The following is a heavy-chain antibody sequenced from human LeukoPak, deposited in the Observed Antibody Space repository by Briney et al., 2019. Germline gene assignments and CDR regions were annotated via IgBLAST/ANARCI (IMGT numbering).Heavy chain of an antibody. V-gene: IGHV4-59*01. CDR2: IYHSGST. CDR1: GGSISSYY. J-gene: IGHJ1*01. CDR3: ARGRAYGDSEYFQH. Sequence: SETLSLTCTVSGGSISSYYWSWLRQPPGKGLEGIGYIYHSGSTNYNPSLKSRVTISVDTSKNQFCLKLSSVTTADTAVYYCARGRAYGDSEYFQHWGQGTLVTVSS. D-gene: IGHD4-17*01.